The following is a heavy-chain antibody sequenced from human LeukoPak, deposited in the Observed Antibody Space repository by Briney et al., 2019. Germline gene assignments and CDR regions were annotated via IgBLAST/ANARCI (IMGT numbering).Heavy chain of an antibody. D-gene: IGHD3-10*01. V-gene: IGHV3-21*01. CDR2: ISSSSSYI. J-gene: IGHJ4*02. CDR1: GFTFSSYS. CDR3: ARVVIAVRGVSDY. Sequence: GGSLRLSCAASGFTFSSYSMNWVRQAPGKGLEWVSSISSSSSYIYYADSVKGRFTIPRDNAQNSLYLQMNSLRAEDTAVYYCARVVIAVRGVSDYWGQGTLVTVSS.